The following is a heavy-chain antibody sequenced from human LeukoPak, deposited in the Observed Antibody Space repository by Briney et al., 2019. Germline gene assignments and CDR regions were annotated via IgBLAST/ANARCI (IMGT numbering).Heavy chain of an antibody. CDR2: INWNGGST. V-gene: IGHV3-20*04. D-gene: IGHD6-13*01. J-gene: IGHJ6*04. Sequence: GGSLRLSWAASGFTVDDYGMSWVRQAPGKGLEWVSGINWNGGSTGYADSVKGRFTISGDNAKNSRYLQMNTLRAEDTALYYCARTRLSQLSLVDVWGKGTTVTVSS. CDR1: GFTVDDYG. CDR3: ARTRLSQLSLVDV.